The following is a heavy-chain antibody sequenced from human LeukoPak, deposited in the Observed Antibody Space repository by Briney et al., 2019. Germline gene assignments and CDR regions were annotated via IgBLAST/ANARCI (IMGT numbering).Heavy chain of an antibody. V-gene: IGHV4-59*01. CDR1: GGSSSGYY. CDR2: VYYRGGT. D-gene: IGHD7-27*01. J-gene: IGHJ4*02. Sequence: SETLSLTCNISGGSSSGYYWNWIRQTPGKGLEWIGYVYYRGGTNYNPTLKSRVSMSIDTSKNQLSLQLDSATAADTAVYYCARGPHWDPHFDYWGQGTLVTVS. CDR3: ARGPHWDPHFDY.